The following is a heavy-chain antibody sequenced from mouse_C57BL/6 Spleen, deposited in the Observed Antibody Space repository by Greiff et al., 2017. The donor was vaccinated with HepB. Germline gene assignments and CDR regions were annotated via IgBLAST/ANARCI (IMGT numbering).Heavy chain of an antibody. Sequence: EVQLQQSGAELVRPGASVKLSCTASGFNIKDDYMHWVKQRPEQGLEWIGWIDPENGDTEYASKFQGKATITADTSSNTAYLQLSSLTSEDTAVYYCTTFLLGPLDYWGQGTTLTVSS. CDR3: TTFLLGPLDY. J-gene: IGHJ2*01. CDR1: GFNIKDDY. CDR2: IDPENGDT. D-gene: IGHD4-1*01. V-gene: IGHV14-4*01.